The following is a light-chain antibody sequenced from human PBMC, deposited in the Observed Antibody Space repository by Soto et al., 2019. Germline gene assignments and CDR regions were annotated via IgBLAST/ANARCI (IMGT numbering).Light chain of an antibody. CDR2: GAS. J-gene: IGKJ5*01. Sequence: EIVLTQSPGTLSLSPGERGTLSCRASQKISSSYLAWYQQKPGQAPRFLIYGASSRATGIPDRFSGSGSGTDFTLTISRLEPEDFAVYYCQQYGGTPPITFGQGTRLEI. CDR3: QQYGGTPPIT. V-gene: IGKV3-20*01. CDR1: QKISSSY.